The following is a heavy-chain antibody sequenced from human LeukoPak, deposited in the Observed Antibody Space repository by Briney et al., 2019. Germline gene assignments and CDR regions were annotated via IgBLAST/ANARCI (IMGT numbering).Heavy chain of an antibody. J-gene: IGHJ4*02. D-gene: IGHD3-10*01. CDR3: AKDQLLWFGVLLSTSDF. CDR2: ISGSGGST. V-gene: IGHV3-23*01. CDR1: GFTFSSYA. Sequence: TGGSLRLSCAASGFTFSSYAMSWVRQAPGKGLEWVSAISGSGGSTYYADSVKGRFTISRDNSKNTLYLQMNSLRAEDTAVYYCAKDQLLWFGVLLSTSDFWGQGTLVTVSS.